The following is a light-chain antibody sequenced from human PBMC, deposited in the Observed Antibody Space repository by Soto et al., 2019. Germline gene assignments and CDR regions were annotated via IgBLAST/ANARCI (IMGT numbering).Light chain of an antibody. V-gene: IGKV3-15*01. CDR3: QQYNNWPPWT. J-gene: IGKJ1*01. Sequence: EIVMTQSPATLSVSPAERATLSCRASQSVSSNLAWYQQKPGQAPRLLIYGASTRATGIPARFSGSGSGTEFTLTIGSLQFEDFAVYYCQQYNNWPPWTFGQGTKVEVK. CDR1: QSVSSN. CDR2: GAS.